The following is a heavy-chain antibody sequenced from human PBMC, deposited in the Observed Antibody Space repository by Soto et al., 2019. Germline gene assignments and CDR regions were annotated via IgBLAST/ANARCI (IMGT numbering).Heavy chain of an antibody. Sequence: SETLSLTCPVSGGSISSYYWSWIRQPAGKGLEWIGRIYTSGSTNYNPSLKSRVTMSVDTYKNQFSLKLSSVTAADTAVYDCARDPYYYDSSGYYDEYYGMDVWGQGTTVTVSS. CDR2: IYTSGST. CDR3: ARDPYYYDSSGYYDEYYGMDV. J-gene: IGHJ6*02. D-gene: IGHD3-22*01. V-gene: IGHV4-4*07. CDR1: GGSISSYY.